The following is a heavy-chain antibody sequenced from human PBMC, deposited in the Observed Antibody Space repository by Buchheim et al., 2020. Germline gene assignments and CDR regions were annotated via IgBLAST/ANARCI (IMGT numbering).Heavy chain of an antibody. Sequence: EVQLMESGGGLVQPGGSLRLSCAASGFPFNIYSMNWVRQALGKGLEWVSYISSSGSTIYYADSVKGRFTISRDTAKNSPYLQMNSLRAEDTAVYYCAREPLWSNYFDYWGQGTL. CDR1: GFPFNIYS. CDR2: ISSSGSTI. V-gene: IGHV3-48*03. D-gene: IGHD3-10*01. CDR3: AREPLWSNYFDY. J-gene: IGHJ4*02.